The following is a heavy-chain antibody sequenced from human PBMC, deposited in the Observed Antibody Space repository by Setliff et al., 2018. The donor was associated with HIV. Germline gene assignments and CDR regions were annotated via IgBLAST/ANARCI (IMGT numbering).Heavy chain of an antibody. CDR2: MSGSGANA. J-gene: IGHJ6*02. CDR3: ARDNLYYNMYNGSPVYGMDV. Sequence: PGGSLRLSCAASGFTFSSYAMSWVRQAPGKGLQWVSAMSGSGANAYYADSVKGRFTVSRDNSKNTLYLHMNSLRAEDTAEYYCARDNLYYNMYNGSPVYGMDVWGQGTTVTV. CDR1: GFTFSSYA. D-gene: IGHD3-9*01. V-gene: IGHV3-23*01.